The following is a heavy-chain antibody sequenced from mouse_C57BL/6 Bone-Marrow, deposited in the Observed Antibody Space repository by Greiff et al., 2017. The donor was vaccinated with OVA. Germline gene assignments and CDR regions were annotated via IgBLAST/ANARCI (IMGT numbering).Heavy chain of an antibody. CDR2: IDPETGGT. Sequence: QVQLQQSGAELVRPGASVTLSCKASGYTFTDYEMHWVKQTPVHGLEWIGAIDPETGGTAYNQKFKGKAILTADKSSSTAYMELRSLTSEDSAVYYCTRSPSHWVYYFDYWGQGTTLTVSS. CDR1: GYTFTDYE. CDR3: TRSPSHWVYYFDY. V-gene: IGHV1-15*01. D-gene: IGHD4-1*01. J-gene: IGHJ2*01.